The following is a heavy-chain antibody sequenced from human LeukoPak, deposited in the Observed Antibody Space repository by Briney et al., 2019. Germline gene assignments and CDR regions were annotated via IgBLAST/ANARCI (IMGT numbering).Heavy chain of an antibody. CDR2: VDASGTTT. J-gene: IGHJ4*02. CDR1: ALTFKSYA. V-gene: IGHV3-23*05. CDR3: ANEQGYSPSEPTQY. Sequence: PGGSLRLSCAASALTFKSYAMIWVRQAPGKGLEWVSAVDASGTTTYYADSVKCRFIISRDNSKNTLYLELTSLRAEDIAIYYCANEQGYSPSEPTQYWGQGTLVTVSP. D-gene: IGHD5-12*01.